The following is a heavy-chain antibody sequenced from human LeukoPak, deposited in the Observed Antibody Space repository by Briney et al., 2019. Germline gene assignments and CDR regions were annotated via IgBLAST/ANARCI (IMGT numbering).Heavy chain of an antibody. V-gene: IGHV3-15*01. CDR2: IKSKTDGGTT. J-gene: IGHJ4*02. CDR1: GCTFSNAW. Sequence: PGGSLRLSCAASGCTFSNAWMSWVRQAAGKGLEWVGRIKSKTDGGTTDYAAPVKGRFTISRDDSKNTLYLQMNSLKTEDTAVYYCTTVDYVWSGDYWGQGTLVTVSS. D-gene: IGHD3-16*01. CDR3: TTVDYVWSGDY.